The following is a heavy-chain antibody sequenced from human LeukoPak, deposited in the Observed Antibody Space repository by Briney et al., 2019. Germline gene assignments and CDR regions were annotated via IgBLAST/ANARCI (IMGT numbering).Heavy chain of an antibody. D-gene: IGHD4-11*01. J-gene: IGHJ4*02. CDR3: ARVMTTVFDY. Sequence: GGSLRLSCAASGFTVSSNYMSWVRQAPGKGLEWVSVIYSGGSTYYADSVKGRFTLSRDNSKNTLYLQMNSLRAEDTAVYYCARVMTTVFDYWGQGTLVTVSS. CDR1: GFTVSSNY. V-gene: IGHV3-53*01. CDR2: IYSGGST.